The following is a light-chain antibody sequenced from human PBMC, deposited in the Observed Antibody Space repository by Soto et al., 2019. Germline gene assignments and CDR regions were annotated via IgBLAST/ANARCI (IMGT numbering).Light chain of an antibody. J-gene: IGLJ2*01. V-gene: IGLV2-23*01. CDR2: EGS. CDR1: SSDVGSYNL. Sequence: QSALTQPASVSGSPGQSITISCTGTSSDVGSYNLVSWYQQHPGKAPKLMIYEGSKRPSGVSNRFSGSKSGNTASLTISGVQAEDEAEYYCCSYAGSSVAFGGGTSSPS. CDR3: CSYAGSSVA.